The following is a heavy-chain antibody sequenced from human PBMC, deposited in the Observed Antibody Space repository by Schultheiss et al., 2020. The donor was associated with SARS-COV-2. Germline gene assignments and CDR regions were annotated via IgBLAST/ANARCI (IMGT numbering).Heavy chain of an antibody. Sequence: SETLSLTCTVSGGSISSYYWSWIRQPAGKGLEWIGRIYTSGSTNYNPSLKSRVTISVDTSKNQFSLKLSSVTAADTAVYYCARVRPSDYGDYVYWYFDLWGRGTLVTVSS. J-gene: IGHJ2*01. CDR3: ARVRPSDYGDYVYWYFDL. CDR2: IYTSGST. D-gene: IGHD4-17*01. CDR1: GGSISSYY. V-gene: IGHV4-4*07.